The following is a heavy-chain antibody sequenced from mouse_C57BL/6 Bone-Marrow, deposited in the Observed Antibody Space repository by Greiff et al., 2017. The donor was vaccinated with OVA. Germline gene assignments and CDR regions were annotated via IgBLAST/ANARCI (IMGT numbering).Heavy chain of an antibody. CDR3: ARHAGLGRRDWYFDV. J-gene: IGHJ1*03. CDR2: INSDGGST. CDR1: EYEFPSHD. D-gene: IGHD4-1*01. V-gene: IGHV5-2*01. Sequence: EVHLVESGGGLVQPGESLKLSCESNEYEFPSHDMSWVRKTPEKRLELVAAINSDGGSTYYPDTMERRFIISRDNTKKTLYLQMSSLRSEDTALYYCARHAGLGRRDWYFDVWGTGTTVTVSS.